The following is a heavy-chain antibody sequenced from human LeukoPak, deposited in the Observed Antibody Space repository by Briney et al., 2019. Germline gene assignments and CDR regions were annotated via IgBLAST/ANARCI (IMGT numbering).Heavy chain of an antibody. D-gene: IGHD4-23*01. V-gene: IGHV3-21*01. Sequence: PGGSLRLSCAASGFTFSSYSMNWVRQAPGKGLEWVSSISSSSSYIYYADSVKGRFTISRDNAKNSLYLQMNSLRAEDTAVYYCARAREGVVTLYYFDYWGQGTLVTASS. CDR3: ARAREGVVTLYYFDY. CDR1: GFTFSSYS. J-gene: IGHJ4*02. CDR2: ISSSSSYI.